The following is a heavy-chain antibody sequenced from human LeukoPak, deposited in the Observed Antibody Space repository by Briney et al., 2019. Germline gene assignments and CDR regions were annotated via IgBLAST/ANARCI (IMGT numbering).Heavy chain of an antibody. CDR1: RYSFDSYA. Sequence: PGESLKLSCEGSRYSFDSYAITWVRQAPGKGLEWVSYISDSGSTIYYADSVKGRFTISRDNAKNSLYLQMNSLRVEDTAVYFCARDKGYYHGLDVWGQGTTVTVSS. J-gene: IGHJ6*02. V-gene: IGHV3-48*03. CDR2: ISDSGSTI. CDR3: ARDKGYYHGLDV.